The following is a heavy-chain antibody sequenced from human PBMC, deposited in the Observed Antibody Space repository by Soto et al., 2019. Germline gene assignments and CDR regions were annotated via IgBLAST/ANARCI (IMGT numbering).Heavy chain of an antibody. V-gene: IGHV4-4*02. CDR2: IYHSGDT. CDR3: ATCPFGSSHGWGGLEI. Sequence: QVQLQESGPGLVKPSGTLSLTCAVSGDSITNSHWWSWVRQPPGKGLEWIADIYHSGDTHYNPSLQSPLTISVATSTTPSSLTLPSVTPADTAIYYSATCPFGSSHGWGGLEIWGQGTMVTVSS. CDR1: GDSITNSHW. J-gene: IGHJ3*02. D-gene: IGHD6-19*01.